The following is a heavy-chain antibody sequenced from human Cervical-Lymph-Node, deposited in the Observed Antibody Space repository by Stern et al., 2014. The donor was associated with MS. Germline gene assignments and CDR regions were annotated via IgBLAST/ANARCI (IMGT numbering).Heavy chain of an antibody. D-gene: IGHD3-22*01. CDR2: VIPFFGTA. Sequence: VQLVESGAEVKKRGSSVKVSCKASGGTFRSYAISWVRQAPGQGLEWMGGVIPFFGTANYAQKFQGRVTITADESTSTAYMELSSLRSEDTAVYYCARGYDSSGYYPDYYYGMDVWGQGTTVTVSS. CDR1: GGTFRSYA. V-gene: IGHV1-69*01. J-gene: IGHJ6*02. CDR3: ARGYDSSGYYPDYYYGMDV.